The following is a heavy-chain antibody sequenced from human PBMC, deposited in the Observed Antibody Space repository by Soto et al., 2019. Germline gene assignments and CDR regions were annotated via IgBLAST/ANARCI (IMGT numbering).Heavy chain of an antibody. V-gene: IGHV1-18*01. CDR1: GYTFTSYG. D-gene: IGHD3-10*01. J-gene: IGHJ4*02. Sequence: ASVKVSCKVSGYTFTSYGIIWVRQAPGQGLEWMGWISAYNGNTIYAQKFQGRVTMTTDTSTSTAYMELRSLSSDDTAVYYCAGGSEAWFGGVYDFWGQGALVTVSS. CDR2: ISAYNGNT. CDR3: AGGSEAWFGGVYDF.